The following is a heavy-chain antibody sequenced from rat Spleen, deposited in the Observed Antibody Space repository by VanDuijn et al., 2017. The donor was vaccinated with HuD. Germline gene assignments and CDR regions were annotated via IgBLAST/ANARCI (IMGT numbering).Heavy chain of an antibody. J-gene: IGHJ3*01. V-gene: IGHV5-22*01. CDR2: ISYEGSRT. D-gene: IGHD1-6*01. Sequence: EVQLVESGGGLVQPGRSLKLSCTASGFTFSDYYMAWVRQAPKRGLEWVASISYEGSRTYYGDSVKGRFTISRDNAKSTLYLQMNSLRSEDTATYYCARGGFPFAYWGQGTLVTVSS. CDR3: ARGGFPFAY. CDR1: GFTFSDYY.